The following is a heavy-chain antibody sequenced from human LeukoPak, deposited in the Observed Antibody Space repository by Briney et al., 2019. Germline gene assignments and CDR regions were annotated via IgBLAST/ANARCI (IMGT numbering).Heavy chain of an antibody. Sequence: SETLSLTSDVSGDFIRSYWWGWVRQPAGKGLEWIGRIYATGSTKFNPSLKSRLTMSMDTSTNRISLNLTSVTAADTAIYFCARQGYTASYYFLDFWSQGMLVTVSS. V-gene: IGHV4-4*07. CDR3: ARQGYTASYYFLDF. CDR1: GDFIRSYW. J-gene: IGHJ4*02. D-gene: IGHD1-26*01. CDR2: IYATGST.